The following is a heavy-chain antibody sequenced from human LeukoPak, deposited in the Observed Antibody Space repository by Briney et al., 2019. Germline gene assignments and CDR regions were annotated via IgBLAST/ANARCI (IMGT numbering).Heavy chain of an antibody. CDR2: INPSGGST. CDR1: GYTFTSYY. Sequence: ASVKVSCKASGYTFTSYYMHWVRQAPGQGLEWMGIINPSGGSTSYAQKFQGRVTMTRDTSTSTVYMELSSLRSEDTAVYYCARGPKLERRVYNWFDPWGQGTLVTVS. V-gene: IGHV1-46*01. CDR3: ARGPKLERRVYNWFDP. J-gene: IGHJ5*02. D-gene: IGHD1-1*01.